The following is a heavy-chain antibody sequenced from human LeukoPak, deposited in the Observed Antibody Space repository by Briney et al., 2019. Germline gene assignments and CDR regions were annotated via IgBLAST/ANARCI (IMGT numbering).Heavy chain of an antibody. CDR1: GFTFSSYG. D-gene: IGHD3-22*01. V-gene: IGHV3-33*01. CDR2: IWYDGSNK. J-gene: IGHJ4*02. CDR3: AREKGYYDSSGYWFDY. Sequence: PGRSLRLSCAASGFTFSSYGMHWVRQAPGKGLEWVAVIWYDGSNKYYADSVKGRSTISRDNSKNTLYLQMNSLRAEDTAVYYCAREKGYYDSSGYWFDYWGQGTLVTVSS.